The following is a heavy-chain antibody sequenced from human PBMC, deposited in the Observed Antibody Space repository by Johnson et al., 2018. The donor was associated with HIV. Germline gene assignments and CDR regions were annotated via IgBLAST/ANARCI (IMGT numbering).Heavy chain of an antibody. CDR2: ISYDGINK. Sequence: VQLVESGGGVVQPGRSLRLSCAASGFTFTTYTIHWVRQPPGKGLEWVAVISYDGINKYYADSVKGRFTISRDNSKNTLYLQMHSLRTENTAVYYCAKLIEYHEDGWDAFDLWSQGTMVTVSS. J-gene: IGHJ3*01. D-gene: IGHD2-2*01. CDR1: GFTFTTYT. V-gene: IGHV3-30-3*02. CDR3: AKLIEYHEDGWDAFDL.